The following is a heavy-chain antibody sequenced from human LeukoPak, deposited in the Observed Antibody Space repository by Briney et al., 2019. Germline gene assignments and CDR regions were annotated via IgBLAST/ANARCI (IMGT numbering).Heavy chain of an antibody. Sequence: PSETLSLTCAVSGFSISSGYYWGWIRQPPGKGLEWIGNLYYSGSTYYNPSLKSRVPISVDTSKNQFSLKLSSVTAADTAVYYCARQAISGYDPPPFDSWGQGTLVTVSS. V-gene: IGHV4-38-2*01. D-gene: IGHD5-12*01. J-gene: IGHJ4*02. CDR3: ARQAISGYDPPPFDS. CDR2: LYYSGST. CDR1: GFSISSGYY.